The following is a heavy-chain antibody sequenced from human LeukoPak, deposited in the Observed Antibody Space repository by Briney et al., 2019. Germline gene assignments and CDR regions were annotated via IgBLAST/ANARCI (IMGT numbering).Heavy chain of an antibody. CDR2: IYYSGST. Sequence: SETLSLTCTVSGGSISSYYWSWIRQPPGKGLEWIGYIYYSGSTNYNPSLKSRVTISVDTSKNQFSLKLSSVTAADTALYYCARDRDYYGSGRIVDRNFDYWGQGTLVTVSS. D-gene: IGHD3-10*01. CDR1: GGSISSYY. V-gene: IGHV4-59*01. J-gene: IGHJ4*02. CDR3: ARDRDYYGSGRIVDRNFDY.